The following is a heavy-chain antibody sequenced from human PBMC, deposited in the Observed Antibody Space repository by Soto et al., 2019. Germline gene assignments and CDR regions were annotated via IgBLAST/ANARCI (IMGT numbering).Heavy chain of an antibody. V-gene: IGHV3-33*01. D-gene: IGHD4-17*01. J-gene: IGHJ4*02. Sequence: ESGGGVVQPGRSLRLSCAASEFTFSSYGMHWVRQAPGKGLEWVALIWYDGSNKYYADSVKGRFTISRDNSENTLYLQMSSLRAEDTAVYYCARYYGNWGAFDYWGQGTLVTVSS. CDR2: IWYDGSNK. CDR1: EFTFSSYG. CDR3: ARYYGNWGAFDY.